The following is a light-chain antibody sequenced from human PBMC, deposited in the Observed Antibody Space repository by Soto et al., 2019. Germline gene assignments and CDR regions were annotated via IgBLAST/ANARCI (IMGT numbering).Light chain of an antibody. Sequence: DIQVTQSPSSVSASVGDRVTITCRASQDINNWLAWYQQNPGKAPKLLIYTTSNLQSGVPSRFSGSGSGTDFTLTISSLQPEDFATYYCQQANSFPLTFGGGTKVEIK. CDR2: TTS. CDR3: QQANSFPLT. V-gene: IGKV1D-12*01. J-gene: IGKJ4*01. CDR1: QDINNW.